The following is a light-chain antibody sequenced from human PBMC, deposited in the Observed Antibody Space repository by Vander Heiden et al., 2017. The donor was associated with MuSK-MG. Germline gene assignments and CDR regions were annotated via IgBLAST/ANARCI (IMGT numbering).Light chain of an antibody. CDR3: QEYNKWNTWT. Sequence: EIAMTQSPVTQSVSPGETATLCSRASQIVDRNLVWYQQKPGQAARLLIYDASTRATGIPVRFSGSGSGTEFTLTISSIQSEDFAVYYCQEYNKWNTWTFGQGTKVEIK. CDR1: QIVDRN. V-gene: IGKV3-15*01. CDR2: DAS. J-gene: IGKJ1*01.